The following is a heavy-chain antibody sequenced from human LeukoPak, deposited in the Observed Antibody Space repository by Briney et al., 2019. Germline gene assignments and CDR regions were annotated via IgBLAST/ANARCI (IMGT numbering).Heavy chain of an antibody. V-gene: IGHV3-30*18. CDR3: AKDRGFCSGGSCYYYYAMDV. D-gene: IGHD2-15*01. CDR2: ISHDGSNK. CDR1: GFTFSNYG. Sequence: GGSLRLSCAASGFTFSNYGMHWVRQAPGKGLEWVAVISHDGSNKYYADSVKGRFTISRDNSKNTLSLQMNSLRAEDTAVFYCAKDRGFCSGGSCYYYYAMDVWGQGTTVTVSS. J-gene: IGHJ6*02.